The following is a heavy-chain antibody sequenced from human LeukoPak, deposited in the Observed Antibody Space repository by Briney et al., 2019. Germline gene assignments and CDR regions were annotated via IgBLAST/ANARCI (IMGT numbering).Heavy chain of an antibody. Sequence: PGGSLRLSCAASGFTFSNYVMGWVRQAPGKGLEWVSTINDSGGRTHYADSVKGRFTISRDNSKNTLYLQMKSLRAEDTAVYYCDGADYWGQGTLVTVSS. CDR3: DGADY. CDR1: GFTFSNYV. V-gene: IGHV3-23*01. J-gene: IGHJ4*02. CDR2: INDSGGRT.